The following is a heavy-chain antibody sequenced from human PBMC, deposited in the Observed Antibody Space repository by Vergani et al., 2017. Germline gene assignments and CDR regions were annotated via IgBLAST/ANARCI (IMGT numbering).Heavy chain of an antibody. V-gene: IGHV5-51*03. D-gene: IGHD5-24*01. CDR2: IYPGDSDT. Sequence: EVQLVQSGAEVKKPGESLKISCKGSGYSFTSYWIGWVRQMPGKGLEWMGIIYPGDSDTRYSPSFQGQVTISADKSISTAYLQWSRLKAADTAMYYCAGREVPYGYNFEREWYFSYWGQGTLVTVSS. CDR3: AGREVPYGYNFEREWYFSY. J-gene: IGHJ4*02. CDR1: GYSFTSYW.